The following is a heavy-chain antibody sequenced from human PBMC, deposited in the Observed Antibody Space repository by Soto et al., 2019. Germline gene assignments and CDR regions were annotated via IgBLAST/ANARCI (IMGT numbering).Heavy chain of an antibody. CDR2: ISYDGSNK. CDR3: ARDGPGEGYDFWSGYYGDYYYYGMDV. Sequence: GGSLTLSCAASGFPFISYAMSWVRQATGKGLEWVAVISYDGSNKYYADSVKGRFTISRDNSKNTLYLQMTSLRAEDTAVYYCARDGPGEGYDFWSGYYGDYYYYGMDVWGQGTTVTVSS. V-gene: IGHV3-30-3*01. J-gene: IGHJ6*02. D-gene: IGHD3-3*01. CDR1: GFPFISYA.